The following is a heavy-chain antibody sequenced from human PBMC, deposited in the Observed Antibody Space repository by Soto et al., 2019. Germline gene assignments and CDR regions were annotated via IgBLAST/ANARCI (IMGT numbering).Heavy chain of an antibody. Sequence: GGSLRLSCAASGYTFSNYAMSWVRQAPGKGLEWVSAISGGGAGTYYADSVKGRFTISRDHSKSTLYLQMNSLRVEDTAVYYCAKVSYKWNDGVDYWGQGTLVTVSS. CDR2: ISGGGAGT. CDR1: GYTFSNYA. V-gene: IGHV3-23*01. J-gene: IGHJ4*02. CDR3: AKVSYKWNDGVDY. D-gene: IGHD1-20*01.